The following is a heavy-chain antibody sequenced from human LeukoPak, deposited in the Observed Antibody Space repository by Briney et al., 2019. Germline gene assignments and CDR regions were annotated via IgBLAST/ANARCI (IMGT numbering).Heavy chain of an antibody. Sequence: GGSLRLSCAATGFTFSSYNMNWVRQAPGKGLEWVTFISASSSFIYYADSVKGRITISRDNAKNSLYLQLNSLRAEDTAVYYCVRDFQEGDRLWFQEPNWGKIGIWGQGTMVTVSS. J-gene: IGHJ3*02. V-gene: IGHV3-21*01. D-gene: IGHD7-27*01. CDR2: ISASSSFI. CDR3: VRDFQEGDRLWFQEPNWGKIGI. CDR1: GFTFSSYN.